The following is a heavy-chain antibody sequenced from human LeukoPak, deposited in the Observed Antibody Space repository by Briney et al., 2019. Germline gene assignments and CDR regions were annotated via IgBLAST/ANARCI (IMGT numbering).Heavy chain of an antibody. V-gene: IGHV3-21*01. Sequence: PGGSLRLSCAASGFTFSSYSMNWVRQAPGKGLEWVSSISSSSSYIYYADSVKGRFTISRDNAKNSLYLQMNSLRAEDTAVYYCARGPANYYGSGSWDYWGQGTLVTVSS. CDR3: ARGPANYYGSGSWDY. CDR1: GFTFSSYS. J-gene: IGHJ4*02. D-gene: IGHD3-10*01. CDR2: ISSSSSYI.